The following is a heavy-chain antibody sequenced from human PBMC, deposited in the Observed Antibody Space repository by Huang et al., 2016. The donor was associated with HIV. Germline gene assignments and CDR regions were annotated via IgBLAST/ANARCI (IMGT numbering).Heavy chain of an antibody. V-gene: IGHV1-3*01. J-gene: IGHJ4*02. D-gene: IGHD2-21*01. CDR3: AREFVIFGAPLWPAY. CDR1: GYSFTTYA. Sequence: QVQLVESGAEVKKPGASVKVSCQASGYSFTTYALHWVRQAPGHRLEWMGWSNPGNGNTNNSQKFQGRVTITRDTSASTVDMEVSSLTFEDTAVYYCAREFVIFGAPLWPAYWGQGTLISVSS. CDR2: SNPGNGNT.